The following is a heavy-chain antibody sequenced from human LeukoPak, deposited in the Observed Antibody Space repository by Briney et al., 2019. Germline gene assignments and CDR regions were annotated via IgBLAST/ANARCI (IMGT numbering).Heavy chain of an antibody. J-gene: IGHJ4*02. D-gene: IGHD3-10*01. Sequence: ASVKVSCKASGYTFSSYGISWVRQAPGQGLEWMGRISAYNGNTNYRQQLQGRVTMTTDTSTSTEYLDLRSLRSDDTAIYYCARDSPDGSGTYYNDSPDYWGQGTLVTVSS. CDR1: GYTFSSYG. CDR3: ARDSPDGSGTYYNDSPDY. V-gene: IGHV1-18*01. CDR2: ISAYNGNT.